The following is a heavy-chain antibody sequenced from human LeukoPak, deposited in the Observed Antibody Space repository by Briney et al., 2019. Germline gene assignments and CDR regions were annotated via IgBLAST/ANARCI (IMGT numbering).Heavy chain of an antibody. V-gene: IGHV1-18*01. Sequence: ASVKVSCKASGYTFTSYGISWVRQAPGQGLEWMGWISAYNGNTNYAQKFQGRVTITADKSTSTAYMELSSLRSEDTAVYYCARDFYYDSSGPAPFDYWGQGTLVTVSS. J-gene: IGHJ4*02. CDR1: GYTFTSYG. D-gene: IGHD3-22*01. CDR2: ISAYNGNT. CDR3: ARDFYYDSSGPAPFDY.